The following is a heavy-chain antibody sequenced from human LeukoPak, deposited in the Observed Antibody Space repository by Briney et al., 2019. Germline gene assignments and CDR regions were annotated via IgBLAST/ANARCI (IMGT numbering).Heavy chain of an antibody. J-gene: IGHJ4*02. Sequence: GGSLRLSCAASGFDFSTYSIDWVRQAPGKGLEWVSYISSSSSNIYHADSVKGRFTISRDNAENSLHLQMNSLRAEDTAVYYCARVGRSGWTVDYWGQGTLVTVSS. CDR2: ISSSSSNI. D-gene: IGHD6-19*01. V-gene: IGHV3-48*04. CDR3: ARVGRSGWTVDY. CDR1: GFDFSTYS.